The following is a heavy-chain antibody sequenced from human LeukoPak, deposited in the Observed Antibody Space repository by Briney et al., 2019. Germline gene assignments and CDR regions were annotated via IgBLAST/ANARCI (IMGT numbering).Heavy chain of an antibody. CDR3: ARAGYGDSDFDY. Sequence: GGSLRLSCAASGFTFSSYGMHWVRQAPGKGLEWVAFIRYDGSNKYYADSVKGRFTISRDNSKNTLYLQMNSLRGEDTAVYYCARAGYGDSDFDYWGQGTLVTVSS. CDR2: IRYDGSNK. D-gene: IGHD4-17*01. V-gene: IGHV3-30*02. J-gene: IGHJ4*02. CDR1: GFTFSSYG.